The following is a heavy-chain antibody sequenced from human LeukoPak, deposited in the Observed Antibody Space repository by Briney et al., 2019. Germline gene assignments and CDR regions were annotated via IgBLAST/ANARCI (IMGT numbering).Heavy chain of an antibody. Sequence: PSETLSLTCTVSGGSISSSSYYWGWIRQPPGKGLEWIGSIYYSGSTYYNPSLKSRVTISVDTSKNQFSLKLSSVTAADTAVYYCARDPLNYYGSGSYYNAGYIIAFDIWGQGTMVTVSS. V-gene: IGHV4-39*07. CDR1: GGSISSSSYY. CDR2: IYYSGST. CDR3: ARDPLNYYGSGSYYNAGYIIAFDI. J-gene: IGHJ3*02. D-gene: IGHD3-10*01.